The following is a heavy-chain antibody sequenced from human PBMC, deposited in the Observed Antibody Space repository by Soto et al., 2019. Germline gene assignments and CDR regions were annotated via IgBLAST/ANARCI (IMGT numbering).Heavy chain of an antibody. CDR2: IYHTGST. V-gene: IGHV4-31*03. CDR1: GGSISTVCHY. J-gene: IGHJ6*02. Sequence: SETLSLTCTGSGGSISTVCHYWTWIRQPPGKGLEWIGSIYHTGSTYYSKSLRSRLTMSVDTSKSQSSLRLSSVTAADTAVYYCAREPLKWYGMDVWGQGTTVTVSS. CDR3: AREPLKWYGMDV. D-gene: IGHD1-26*01.